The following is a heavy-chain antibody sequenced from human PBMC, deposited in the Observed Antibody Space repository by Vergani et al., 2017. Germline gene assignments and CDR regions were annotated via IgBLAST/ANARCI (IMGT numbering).Heavy chain of an antibody. V-gene: IGHV3-33*01. J-gene: IGHJ5*02. D-gene: IGHD1-14*01. CDR2: TWYDGNNK. CDR1: GFNFTNYA. CDR3: ARDLRLLYNRFDP. Sequence: QVQLVESGGGVVQPGGSLRLSCVGSGFNFTNYAMHWVRQAPGKGLDWVAVTWYDGNNKQYADSVKGRFTISRDNSKSTMYLQMNSLRDEDTGVYYCARDLRLLYNRFDPWGQGTLVTVSS.